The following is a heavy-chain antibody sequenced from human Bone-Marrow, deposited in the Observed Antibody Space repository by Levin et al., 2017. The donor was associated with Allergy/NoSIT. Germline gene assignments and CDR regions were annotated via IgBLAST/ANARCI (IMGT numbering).Heavy chain of an antibody. CDR2: ISGSGGST. D-gene: IGHD6-13*01. J-gene: IGHJ4*02. CDR3: ATRPGIAAAGTGARPVDFDY. V-gene: IGHV3-23*01. CDR1: GFTFSSYA. Sequence: PGGSLRLSCAASGFTFSSYAMSWVRQAPGKGLEWVSAISGSGGSTYYADSVKGRFTISRDNSKNTLYLQMNSLRAEDTAVYYCATRPGIAAAGTGARPVDFDYWGQGTLVTVSS.